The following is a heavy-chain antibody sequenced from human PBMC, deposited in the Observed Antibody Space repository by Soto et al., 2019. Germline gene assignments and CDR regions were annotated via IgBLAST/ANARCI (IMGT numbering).Heavy chain of an antibody. Sequence: HPGGSLRLSCAASGFTFSSYSMNWVRQAPGKGLEWVSYISSSSSTIYYADSVKGRFTISRDNAKNSLYLQMNSLRAEDTAVYYCAILGYCSGGSCYSWWGQGTLVTVSS. J-gene: IGHJ4*02. V-gene: IGHV3-48*01. CDR2: ISSSSSTI. CDR3: AILGYCSGGSCYSW. CDR1: GFTFSSYS. D-gene: IGHD2-15*01.